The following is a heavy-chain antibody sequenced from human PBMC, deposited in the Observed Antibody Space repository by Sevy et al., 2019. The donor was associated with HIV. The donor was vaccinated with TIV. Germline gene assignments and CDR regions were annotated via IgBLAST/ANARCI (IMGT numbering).Heavy chain of an antibody. D-gene: IGHD3-3*01. V-gene: IGHV4-39*01. J-gene: IGHJ4*02. CDR2: IYYSGST. CDR3: ARVNDFWSGYSKTYYFDC. Sequence: SETLSLTCTVSGGSISSSSYYWGWIRQPPGKGLEWIGSIYYSGSTYYNPSLKSRVTISVDTSKNQFSLKLSSVTAADTAVYYCARVNDFWSGYSKTYYFDCWGQGTLVTVSS. CDR1: GGSISSSSYY.